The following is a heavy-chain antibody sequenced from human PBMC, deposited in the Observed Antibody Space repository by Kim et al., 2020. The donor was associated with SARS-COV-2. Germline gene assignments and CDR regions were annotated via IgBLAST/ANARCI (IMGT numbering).Heavy chain of an antibody. CDR2: IYYSGST. Sequence: SETLSLTCTVSGGSISSGGYYWSWIRQHPGKGREWFGYIYYSGSTYYNPSLKSRVTISVDPSKNQFSMKLSSVTAADTAVYYCVRKYCSGGSCSYFDYWCQGTLVTVSS. V-gene: IGHV4-31*03. CDR1: GGSISSGGYY. D-gene: IGHD2-15*01. J-gene: IGHJ4*02. CDR3: VRKYCSGGSCSYFDY.